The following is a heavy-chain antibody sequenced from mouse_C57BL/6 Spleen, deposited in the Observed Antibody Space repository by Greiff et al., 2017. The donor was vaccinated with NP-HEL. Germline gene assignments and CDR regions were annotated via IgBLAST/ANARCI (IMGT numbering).Heavy chain of an antibody. CDR1: GFTFSDYG. CDR2: ISSGSSTI. J-gene: IGHJ1*03. D-gene: IGHD1-1*01. Sequence: DVHLVESGGGLVKPGGSLKLSCAASGFTFSDYGMHWVRQAPEKGLEWVAYISSGSSTIYYADTVKGRFTISRDNAKNTLFLQMTSLRSEDTAMYYCARLGRDYWYFDVWGTGTTVTVSS. V-gene: IGHV5-17*01. CDR3: ARLGRDYWYFDV.